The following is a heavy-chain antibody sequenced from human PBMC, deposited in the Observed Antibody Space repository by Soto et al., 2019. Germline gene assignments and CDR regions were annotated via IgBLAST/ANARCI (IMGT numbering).Heavy chain of an antibody. Sequence: GGSLRLSCAASGFTFSSYWMSWVRQAPGKGLEWVANIKQDGSEKYYVDSVKGRFTISRDNAKNSLYLQMNSLRAEDTAVYYCARPRPSVWFGELLAGGWFDPWGQGTLVTVSS. CDR2: IKQDGSEK. V-gene: IGHV3-7*01. J-gene: IGHJ5*02. CDR3: ARPRPSVWFGELLAGGWFDP. D-gene: IGHD3-10*01. CDR1: GFTFSSYW.